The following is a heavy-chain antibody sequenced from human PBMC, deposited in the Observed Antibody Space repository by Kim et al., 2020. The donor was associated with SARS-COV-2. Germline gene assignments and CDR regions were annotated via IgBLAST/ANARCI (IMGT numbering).Heavy chain of an antibody. CDR1: GFTFSTYW. J-gene: IGHJ4*02. CDR3: ACPLRGGELYRLGY. Sequence: GGSLRLSCAASGFTFSTYWMHWVRQAPGKGLVWVSRINNDGSSTIYADSVKGRFTISRDNAKNTLYLQMNSLRAEDTAVYYCACPLRGGELYRLGYWGQGTLVTVSS. V-gene: IGHV3-74*01. D-gene: IGHD3-10*01. CDR2: INNDGSST.